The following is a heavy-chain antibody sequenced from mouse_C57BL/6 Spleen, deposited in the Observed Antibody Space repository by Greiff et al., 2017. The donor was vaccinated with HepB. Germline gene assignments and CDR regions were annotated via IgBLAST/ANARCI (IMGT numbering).Heavy chain of an antibody. V-gene: IGHV1-54*01. CDR1: GYAFTNYL. D-gene: IGHD1-3*01. J-gene: IGHJ3*01. Sequence: QVQLQQSGAELVRPGTSVKVSCKASGYAFTNYLIEWVKQRPGHGLEWIGVINPGSGGTNYNEKFKGKATLTADKSSSTAYMQLSSLTSEDSAVYFCARRKSLSDGFAYWGQGTLVTVSA. CDR3: ARRKSLSDGFAY. CDR2: INPGSGGT.